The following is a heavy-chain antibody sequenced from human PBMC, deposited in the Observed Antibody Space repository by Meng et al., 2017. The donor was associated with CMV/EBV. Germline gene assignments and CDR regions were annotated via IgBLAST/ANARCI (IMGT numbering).Heavy chain of an antibody. CDR1: GFTFSSYG. Sequence: GESLKISCAASGFTFSSYGMHWVRQAPGKGLEWVAFIRYDGSNKYYADSVKGRFTISRDNSKNTLYLQMNSLRAEDTAVYYCAKEGTGRVTAVGATLFDYWGQGTLVTVSS. J-gene: IGHJ4*02. V-gene: IGHV3-30*02. CDR3: AKEGTGRVTAVGATLFDY. CDR2: IRYDGSNK. D-gene: IGHD1-26*01.